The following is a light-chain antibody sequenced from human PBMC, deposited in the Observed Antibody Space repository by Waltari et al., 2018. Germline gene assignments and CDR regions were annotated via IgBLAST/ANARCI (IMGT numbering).Light chain of an antibody. CDR3: MQATHWPVT. CDR2: KVS. J-gene: IGKJ5*01. V-gene: IGKV2-30*01. Sequence: DVGLTQSPLSLPGTLGQPASISCRSSQTLVYTDGISYMNWFHQRPGQAPRRLMYKVSNRDSGVPDRFSGSGSGTDFTLMISSVEADDVGVYFCMQATHWPVTFGQGTRVEIK. CDR1: QTLVYTDGISY.